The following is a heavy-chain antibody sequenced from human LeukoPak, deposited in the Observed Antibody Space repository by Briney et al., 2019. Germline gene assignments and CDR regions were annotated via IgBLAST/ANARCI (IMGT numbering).Heavy chain of an antibody. Sequence: GGSLRLSCAASGLSVRGNYMSWVRQAPGKGLEWVSVLYSGGNTFYADSVKGRFTVSRDNSRNTLYLQMSSLRAEDTAVYYCARLGANRSCTNGVRYYCDYWGQGTLVTVSS. V-gene: IGHV3-66*01. D-gene: IGHD2-8*01. CDR3: ARLGANRSCTNGVRYYCDY. CDR2: LYSGGNT. CDR1: GLSVRGNY. J-gene: IGHJ4*02.